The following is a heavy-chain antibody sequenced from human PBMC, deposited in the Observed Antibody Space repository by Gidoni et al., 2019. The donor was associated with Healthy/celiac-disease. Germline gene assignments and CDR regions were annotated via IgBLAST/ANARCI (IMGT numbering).Heavy chain of an antibody. CDR3: AKGNGYSYGYSWFDP. CDR2: ISGSGGST. CDR1: GFNFSSYA. D-gene: IGHD5-18*01. Sequence: EVQLLESGGGLVQPGGSLRLSCPASGFNFSSYAMGGVRQAPGKGLEWVAPISGSGGSTYYADSVKGRFTISRDNSKNTLYLQMSSLRAEDTAVYYCAKGNGYSYGYSWFDPWGQGTLVTVSS. V-gene: IGHV3-23*01. J-gene: IGHJ5*02.